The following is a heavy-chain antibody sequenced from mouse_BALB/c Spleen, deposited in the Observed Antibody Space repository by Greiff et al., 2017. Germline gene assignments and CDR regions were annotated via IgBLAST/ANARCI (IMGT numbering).Heavy chain of an antibody. CDR2: INPSNGRT. D-gene: IGHD2-1*01. CDR3: ARMDGNYDAMDY. J-gene: IGHJ4*01. Sequence: VQLQQPGAELVKPGASVKLSCKASGYTFTSYWMHWVKQRPGQGLEWIGEINPSNGRTNYNEKFKSKATLTVDKSSSTAYMQLSSLTSEDSAVYYCARMDGNYDAMDYWGQGTSVTVSS. CDR1: GYTFTSYW. V-gene: IGHV1S81*02.